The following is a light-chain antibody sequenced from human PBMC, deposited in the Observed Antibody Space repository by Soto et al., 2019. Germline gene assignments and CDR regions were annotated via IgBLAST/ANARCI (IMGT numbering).Light chain of an antibody. CDR3: AAWDDSLSGLYV. V-gene: IGLV1-47*01. Sequence: QSVLTQPPSASGTSGQRVTISCSGSSSNIGSNYVYWYQQLPGTAPKLLIYRNNQRPSGVPDRFSGSKSGTSASLAISGLRSEDEADYYCAAWDDSLSGLYVFGTGTKLTVL. CDR2: RNN. J-gene: IGLJ1*01. CDR1: SSNIGSNY.